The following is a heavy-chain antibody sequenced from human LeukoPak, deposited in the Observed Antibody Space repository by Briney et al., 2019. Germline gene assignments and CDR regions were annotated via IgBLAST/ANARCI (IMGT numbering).Heavy chain of an antibody. D-gene: IGHD2-15*01. J-gene: IGHJ4*02. CDR2: ISWNSGSI. CDR1: GFTFDDYA. CDR3: ARDPGWKPQVVDY. V-gene: IGHV3-9*01. Sequence: GRSLRLSCAASGFTFDDYAMHWVRQAPGKGLEWVSGISWNSGSIGYADSVKGRFTISRDNAKNSLYLQMNSLRAEDTALYYCARDPGWKPQVVDYWGRGTLVTVSS.